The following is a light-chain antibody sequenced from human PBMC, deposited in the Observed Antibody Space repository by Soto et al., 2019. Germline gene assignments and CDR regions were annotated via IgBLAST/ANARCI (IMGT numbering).Light chain of an antibody. V-gene: IGLV1-44*01. J-gene: IGLJ2*01. CDR1: SSNVGGHT. Sequence: QAVVTQPPSASETPGQTVTISCSGSSSNVGGHTVDWYQQVPGAAPKLLIYRTTQRPSGVPDRFSGSKSDTSASLAISGLQSEDEADYYCAAWDDSLNVPVFGGGTKLTVL. CDR2: RTT. CDR3: AAWDDSLNVPV.